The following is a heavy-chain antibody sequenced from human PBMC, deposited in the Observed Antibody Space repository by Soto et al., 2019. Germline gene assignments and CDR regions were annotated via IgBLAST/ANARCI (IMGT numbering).Heavy chain of an antibody. Sequence: GGSLRLSCAASGFTFSSYAMSWVRQAPGKGLEWVSAISGSGGSTYYADSVKGRFTISRDNSQNTLYLQMDSLRAEDTAVYYCARVDRGSSLFYYYYGMDVWGQGTTVTVSS. J-gene: IGHJ6*02. V-gene: IGHV3-23*01. D-gene: IGHD6-6*01. CDR2: ISGSGGST. CDR1: GFTFSSYA. CDR3: ARVDRGSSLFYYYYGMDV.